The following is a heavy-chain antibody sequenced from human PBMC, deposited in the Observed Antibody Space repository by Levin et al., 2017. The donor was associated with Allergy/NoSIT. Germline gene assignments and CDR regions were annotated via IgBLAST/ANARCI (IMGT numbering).Heavy chain of an antibody. J-gene: IGHJ4*02. CDR2: IYYSGST. CDR3: ARALAGIIPY. CDR1: GGSISSSSYY. D-gene: IGHD6-19*01. Sequence: SCTVSGGSISSSSYYWGWIRQPPGKGLEWIGSIYYSGSTYYNPSLKSRVTISVDTSKNQFSLKLSSVTAADTAVYYCARALAGIIPYWGQGTLVTVSS. V-gene: IGHV4-39*07.